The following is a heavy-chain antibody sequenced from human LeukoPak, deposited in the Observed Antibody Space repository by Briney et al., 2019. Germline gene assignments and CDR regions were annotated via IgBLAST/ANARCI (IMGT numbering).Heavy chain of an antibody. CDR3: ARRDGHNFGAFDI. Sequence: GESLKISCKGSGYSFTSYWIGWVRQMPGKGLEWVGIIYCGDSDTTYSPSFQGQVTISVDKSISTAYLQWSSLKASDSAMYYCARRDGHNFGAFDIWGQGTMVTVSS. CDR1: GYSFTSYW. V-gene: IGHV5-51*01. CDR2: IYCGDSDT. D-gene: IGHD5-24*01. J-gene: IGHJ3*02.